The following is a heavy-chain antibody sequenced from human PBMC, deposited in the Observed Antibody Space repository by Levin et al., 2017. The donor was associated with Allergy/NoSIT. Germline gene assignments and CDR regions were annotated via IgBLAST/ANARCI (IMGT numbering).Heavy chain of an antibody. J-gene: IGHJ4*02. CDR3: ATSPPNYYDSSGYYC. D-gene: IGHD3-22*01. Sequence: ASVKVSCKVSGYTLTELSMHWVRQAPGKGLEWMGGFDPEDGETIYAQKFQGRVTMTEDTSTDTAYMELSSLRSEDTAVYYCATSPPNYYDSSGYYCWGQGTLVTVSS. CDR1: GYTLTELS. CDR2: FDPEDGET. V-gene: IGHV1-24*01.